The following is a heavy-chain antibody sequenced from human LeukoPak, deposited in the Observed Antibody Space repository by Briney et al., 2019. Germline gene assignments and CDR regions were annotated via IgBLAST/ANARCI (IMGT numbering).Heavy chain of an antibody. J-gene: IGHJ4*02. CDR3: TAILYCSGGTYYSH. D-gene: IGHD2-15*01. CDR1: GFAFSNAW. Sequence: GGSLRLSCAASGFAFSNAWMHCVRQPPGKGLEWVGRIKSETVGGTTDYAAPVKGRFTISRDDLKNTLYLQMNSLKTEDTAVYYCTAILYCSGGTYYSHWGQGTLVTVSS. V-gene: IGHV3-15*01. CDR2: IKSETVGGTT.